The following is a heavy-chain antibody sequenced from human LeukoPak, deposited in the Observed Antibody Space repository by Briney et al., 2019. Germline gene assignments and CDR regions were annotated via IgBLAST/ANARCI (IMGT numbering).Heavy chain of an antibody. CDR2: ISGSGGST. D-gene: IGHD6-13*01. V-gene: IGHV3-23*01. CDR3: AKDRDSSSWYLDY. Sequence: GGSLRLSCGASGFTFSSYAMSWVRQAPGKGLEWVSAISGSGGSTYYADSVKGRFTISRDNSKNTVYLQMNSLRAEDTAVYYCAKDRDSSSWYLDYWGQGTLVTVSS. J-gene: IGHJ4*02. CDR1: GFTFSSYA.